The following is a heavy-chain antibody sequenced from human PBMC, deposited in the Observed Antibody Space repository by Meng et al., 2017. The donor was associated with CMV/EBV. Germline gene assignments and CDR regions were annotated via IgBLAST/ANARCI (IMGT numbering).Heavy chain of an antibody. D-gene: IGHD3-3*01. CDR1: GFTVSGNY. CDR3: AEGGLRGGYYTCGDY. J-gene: IGHJ4*02. CDR2: IYSGGST. V-gene: IGHV3-66*02. Sequence: GESLKISCAASGFTVSGNYMSWVRQAPGKGLEWVSVIYSGGSTYYADSVKGRFTISRDNSKNTLYLQMNSLRAEDTAVYYCAEGGLRGGYYTCGDYWGQGTLVTVSS.